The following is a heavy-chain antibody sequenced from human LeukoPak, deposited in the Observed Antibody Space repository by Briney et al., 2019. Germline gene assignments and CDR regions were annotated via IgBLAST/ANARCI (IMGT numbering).Heavy chain of an antibody. CDR3: AREATAGSPRALGY. D-gene: IGHD6-13*01. CDR2: IIPIFGTA. J-gene: IGHJ4*02. CDR1: GGTFSSYA. Sequence: SVKVSCKASGGTFSSYAISWVRQAPGQGLEWMGGIIPIFGTANYAQKFQGRVTITTDESTSTAYMELSSLRSEDTAVYYCAREATAGSPRALGYWGQGTLVTVSS. V-gene: IGHV1-69*05.